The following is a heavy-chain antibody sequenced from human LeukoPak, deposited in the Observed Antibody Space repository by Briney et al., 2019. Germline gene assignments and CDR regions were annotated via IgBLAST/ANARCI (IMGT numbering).Heavy chain of an antibody. V-gene: IGHV1-18*01. CDR3: ARGAVVTHLSHAFDI. J-gene: IGHJ3*02. D-gene: IGHD4-23*01. CDR2: ISAYNGNT. CDR1: GYTFTSYG. Sequence: GASVKVSCKASGYTFTSYGISWVRQAPGQGLEWMGWISAYNGNTNYAQKLQGRVTMTTDTSTSTAYMELRSLRSDDTAVYYCARGAVVTHLSHAFDIWGQGTMVTVSS.